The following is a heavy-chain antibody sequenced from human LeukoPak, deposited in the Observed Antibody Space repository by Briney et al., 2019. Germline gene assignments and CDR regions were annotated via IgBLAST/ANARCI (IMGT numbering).Heavy chain of an antibody. CDR2: IYSGGST. CDR1: RFTFSNYG. J-gene: IGHJ4*02. V-gene: IGHV3-NL1*01. CDR3: ARDLYSSSWSPPGY. D-gene: IGHD6-13*01. Sequence: GGSLRLSCAASRFTFSNYGMHWVRQAPGKGLEWVSVIYSGGSTSYADSVKGRFTISRDNSKNTLYLQMNSLRAEDTAVYYCARDLYSSSWSPPGYWGQGTLVTVSS.